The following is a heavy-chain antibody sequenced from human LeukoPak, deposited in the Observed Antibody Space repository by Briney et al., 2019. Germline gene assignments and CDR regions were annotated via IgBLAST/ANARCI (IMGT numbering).Heavy chain of an antibody. CDR3: ARVPTRGVIMTHMDV. Sequence: SETLSLTCAVYGGSFSGYYRSWIRQPPGKGLEWIGEINHSGSTNYNPSLKSRVTISVDTSKNQFSLKLSSVTAADTAVYYCARVPTRGVIMTHMDVWGKGTTVTVSS. CDR2: INHSGST. D-gene: IGHD3-10*01. J-gene: IGHJ6*03. V-gene: IGHV4-34*01. CDR1: GGSFSGYY.